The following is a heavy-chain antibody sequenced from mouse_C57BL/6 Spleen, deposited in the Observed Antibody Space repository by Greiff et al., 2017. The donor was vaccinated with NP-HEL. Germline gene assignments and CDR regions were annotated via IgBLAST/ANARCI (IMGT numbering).Heavy chain of an antibody. Sequence: QVQLQQSGAELVKPGASVKISCKASGYAFSRYWMNWVKQRPGKGLEWIGQIYPGDGDTNYNGKFKGKATLTADKSSSTAYMQLSSLTSEDSAVYFCARGFGNDDGAMDYWGQGTSVTVSS. CDR1: GYAFSRYW. CDR2: IYPGDGDT. J-gene: IGHJ4*01. V-gene: IGHV1-80*01. CDR3: ARGFGNDDGAMDY. D-gene: IGHD2-2*01.